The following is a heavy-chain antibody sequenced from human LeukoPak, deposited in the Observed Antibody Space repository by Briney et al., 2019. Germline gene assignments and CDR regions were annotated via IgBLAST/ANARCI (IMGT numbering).Heavy chain of an antibody. CDR1: GFTFSSYE. CDR3: ARVRRLLGADY. J-gene: IGHJ4*02. Sequence: PGGSLRLPCAASGFTFSSYEMNWVRQAPGKGLEWVSYISSSGSTIYYADSVKGRFTISRDNAKNSLYLRMNSLRAEDTAVYYCARVRRLLGADYWGQGTLVTVSS. D-gene: IGHD2-15*01. CDR2: ISSSGSTI. V-gene: IGHV3-48*03.